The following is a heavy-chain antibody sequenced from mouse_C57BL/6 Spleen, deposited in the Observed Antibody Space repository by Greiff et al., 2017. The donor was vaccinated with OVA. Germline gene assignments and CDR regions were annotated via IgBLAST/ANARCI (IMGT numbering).Heavy chain of an antibody. CDR2: IYPGDGDT. CDR3: AREGYYYGSSYDYFDY. CDR1: GYAFSSSW. V-gene: IGHV1-82*01. Sequence: VQLQESGPELVKPGASVKISCKASGYAFSSSWMNWVKQRPGKGLEWIGRIYPGDGDTNYNGKFKGKATLTADKSSSTAYMQLSSLTSEDSAVYFCAREGYYYGSSYDYFDYWGQGTTLTVSS. D-gene: IGHD1-1*01. J-gene: IGHJ2*01.